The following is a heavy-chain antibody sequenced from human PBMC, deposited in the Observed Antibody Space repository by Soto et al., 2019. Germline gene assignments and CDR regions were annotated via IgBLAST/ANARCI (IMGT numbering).Heavy chain of an antibody. CDR3: ARAPRARVGASEIDY. J-gene: IGHJ4*02. CDR2: IIPIFGRG. D-gene: IGHD1-26*01. Sequence: SVKVSCKVSGDSFISYAISWVRQAPGQGLEWMGGIIPIFGRGNYAQRFQGRVAITADESTSTVHMELSGLRSEDTAVYYCARAPRARVGASEIDYWGQGTLVTVSS. CDR1: GDSFISYA. V-gene: IGHV1-69*13.